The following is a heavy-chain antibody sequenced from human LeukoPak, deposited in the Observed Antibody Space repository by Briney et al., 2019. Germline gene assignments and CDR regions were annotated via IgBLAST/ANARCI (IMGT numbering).Heavy chain of an antibody. D-gene: IGHD2-15*01. J-gene: IGHJ5*02. Sequence: PSETLSLTCTVPGGSISSGGYYWSWIRQHPGKGLEWIGYIYYSGSTYYNPSLKSRVTISVDTSKNQFSLKLSSVTAADTAVYYCARDLGLGYCSGGSCYRAGWFDPWGQGTLVTVSS. V-gene: IGHV4-31*03. CDR3: ARDLGLGYCSGGSCYRAGWFDP. CDR2: IYYSGST. CDR1: GGSISSGGYY.